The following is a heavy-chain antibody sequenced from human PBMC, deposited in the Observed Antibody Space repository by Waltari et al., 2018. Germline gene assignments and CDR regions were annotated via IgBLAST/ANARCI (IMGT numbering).Heavy chain of an antibody. CDR2: INPSGGST. V-gene: IGHV1-46*01. CDR1: GYTFTSYY. J-gene: IGHJ3*02. CDR3: ATPGYSSSWYWDAFDI. D-gene: IGHD6-13*01. Sequence: QVQLVQSGAEVKKPGASVKVSCKASGYTFTSYYMHWVRQAPGQGLEWMGIINPSGGSTSYAQKFQGRVTMTRDTSTSTVYMELSSLRSEDTAVYYCATPGYSSSWYWDAFDIWGQGTMVTVSS.